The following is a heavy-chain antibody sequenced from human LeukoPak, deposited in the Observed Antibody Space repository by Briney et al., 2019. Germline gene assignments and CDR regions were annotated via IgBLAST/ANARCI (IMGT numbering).Heavy chain of an antibody. CDR3: AREEGEYYFYY. CDR1: GGTFSSYA. Sequence: SVKVSCKASGGTFSSYAISWVRQTPGQRLEWMGRIIPILGIANYAQKFQGRVTITADKSTSTAYMELSSLRSEDTAVYYCAREEGEYYFYYWGQGTLVTVSS. CDR2: IIPILGIA. J-gene: IGHJ4*02. V-gene: IGHV1-69*04. D-gene: IGHD3-10*01.